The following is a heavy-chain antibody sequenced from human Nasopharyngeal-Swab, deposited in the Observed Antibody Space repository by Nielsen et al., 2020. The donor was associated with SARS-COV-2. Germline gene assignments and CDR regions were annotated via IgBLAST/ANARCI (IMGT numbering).Heavy chain of an antibody. CDR1: GGSISSSNW. Sequence: SETLSLTCAVSGGSISSSNWWSWVRQPPGKGLEWIGEIYHSGSTNYNPSLKSRVTISVDKSENQFSLKLSSVTAADTAVYYCARDGYYYGMDVWGQGTTVTVSS. CDR2: IYHSGST. CDR3: ARDGYYYGMDV. V-gene: IGHV4-4*02. J-gene: IGHJ6*02.